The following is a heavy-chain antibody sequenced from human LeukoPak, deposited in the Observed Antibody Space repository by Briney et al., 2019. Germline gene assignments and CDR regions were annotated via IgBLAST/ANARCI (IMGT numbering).Heavy chain of an antibody. Sequence: GGSLRLSCAASGFTLSDHYMDWVRQAPGKGLEWVGRSRNKANSYTTEYAASVKGRFTISRDESKNSLYLQMNSLKSEDTAVYYCARAWGSAPGDYWGQGTLVTVSS. CDR2: SRNKANSYTT. CDR3: ARAWGSAPGDY. D-gene: IGHD3-16*01. CDR1: GFTLSDHY. J-gene: IGHJ4*02. V-gene: IGHV3-72*01.